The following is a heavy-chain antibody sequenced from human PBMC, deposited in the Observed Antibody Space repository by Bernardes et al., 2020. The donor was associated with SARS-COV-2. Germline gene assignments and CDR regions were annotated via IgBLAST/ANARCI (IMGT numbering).Heavy chain of an antibody. CDR2: ISGSGGNT. D-gene: IGHD2-21*01. CDR1: GFTFSSYA. J-gene: IGHJ6*02. V-gene: IGHV3-23*01. Sequence: GGSLRLSCAASGFTFSSYAMSWVRQAPGKGLEWVSAISGSGGNTYYADSVRGRFTVSRDNSKNTLYLQMNSLRAEDTAVYYCAKDLAVVGDNYYYDGMDVWGQGTTVTVSS. CDR3: AKDLAVVGDNYYYDGMDV.